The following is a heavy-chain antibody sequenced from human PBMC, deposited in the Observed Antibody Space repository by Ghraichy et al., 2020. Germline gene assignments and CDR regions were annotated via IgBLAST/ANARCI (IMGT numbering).Heavy chain of an antibody. CDR2: IWYDGSNK. V-gene: IGHV3-33*01. Sequence: GGSLRLSCAASGFTFSSYGMHWVRQAPGKGLEWVAVIWYDGSNKYYADSVKGRFTISRDNSKNTLYLQMNSLRAEDTAVYYCARGARAADPDYWGQGTLVTVSS. D-gene: IGHD6-13*01. CDR1: GFTFSSYG. J-gene: IGHJ4*02. CDR3: ARGARAADPDY.